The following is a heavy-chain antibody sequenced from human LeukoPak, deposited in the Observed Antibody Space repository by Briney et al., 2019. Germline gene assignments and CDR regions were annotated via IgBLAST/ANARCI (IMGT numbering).Heavy chain of an antibody. V-gene: IGHV7-4-1*02. CDR3: AREVGEQQLPHNPWAELRQYYYMDV. Sequence: ASVKVSCKTSGYTFTNYAMNWVRQAPGQGLEWMGWIHPSTGNPTYAQGFTGRFVFSLDTSVSTAYLQISSLKAEDTAVYYCAREVGEQQLPHNPWAELRQYYYMDVWGKGTTVTVSS. D-gene: IGHD6-13*01. CDR2: IHPSTGNP. CDR1: GYTFTNYA. J-gene: IGHJ6*03.